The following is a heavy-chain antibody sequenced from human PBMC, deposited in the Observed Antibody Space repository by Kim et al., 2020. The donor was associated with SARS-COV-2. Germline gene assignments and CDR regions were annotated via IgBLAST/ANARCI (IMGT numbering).Heavy chain of an antibody. D-gene: IGHD3-22*01. J-gene: IGHJ3*02. CDR2: ISSSSSYI. V-gene: IGHV3-21*01. Sequence: GGSLRLSCAASGFTFSSYSMNWVRQAPGKGLEWVSSISSSSSYIYYADSVKGRFTISRDNAKNSLYLQMNSLRAEDTAVYYCARDCATYYYDSSGYQDAFDIWGQGTMVTVSS. CDR3: ARDCATYYYDSSGYQDAFDI. CDR1: GFTFSSYS.